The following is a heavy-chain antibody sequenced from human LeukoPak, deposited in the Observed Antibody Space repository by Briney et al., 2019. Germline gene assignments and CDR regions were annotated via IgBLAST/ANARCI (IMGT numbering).Heavy chain of an antibody. D-gene: IGHD6-13*01. J-gene: IGHJ4*02. Sequence: PSETLSLTCAVYGGSFSGYYWSWLRQPPGKGLEWIGEINHSGSTNYNPSLKSRVTISVDTSKNHFSLKLSSVTAADTAVYYCARRFTGYSSSWYNSPGGSRFDYWGQGTLVTVSS. CDR3: ARRFTGYSSSWYNSPGGSRFDY. CDR1: GGSFSGYY. CDR2: INHSGST. V-gene: IGHV4-34*01.